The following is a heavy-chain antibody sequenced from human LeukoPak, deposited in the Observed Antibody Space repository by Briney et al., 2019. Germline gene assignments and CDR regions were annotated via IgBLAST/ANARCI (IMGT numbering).Heavy chain of an antibody. D-gene: IGHD1-26*01. J-gene: IGHJ4*02. CDR1: GFTFSSYE. Sequence: PGGTLRLSCSASGFTFSSYEMNWVRQAPGKGLVWVSSISGSGSTIYYADSVKGRFTISRDNAKNPLYLQMNSLIAEDTAVYYCARARSHWGQGTLVTVSS. V-gene: IGHV3-48*03. CDR2: ISGSGSTI. CDR3: ARARSH.